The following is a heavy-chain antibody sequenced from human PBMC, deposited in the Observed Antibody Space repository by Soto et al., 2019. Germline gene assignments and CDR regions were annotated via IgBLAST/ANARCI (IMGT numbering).Heavy chain of an antibody. CDR3: PRSAGLET. J-gene: IGHJ5*02. CDR1: GCSFITYL. CDR2: IDPSDSYT. Sequence: HVESLKISFQFSGCSFITYLISWVRQMPGKGLEWIGRIDPSDSYTNYSPSFQCHVTISADKSISTVYLQWSSLQDSDTAMYYCPRSAGLETWGQGTLVTVSS. V-gene: IGHV5-10-1*01. D-gene: IGHD3-16*01.